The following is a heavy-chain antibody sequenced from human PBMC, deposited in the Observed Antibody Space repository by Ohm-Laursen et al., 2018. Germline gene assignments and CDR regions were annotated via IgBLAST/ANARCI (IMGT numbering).Heavy chain of an antibody. CDR2: ISAYNGNT. CDR3: ARVEIWGRISDDYYDSMNPLSPDY. D-gene: IGHD3-22*01. CDR1: GYTFTSYG. J-gene: IGHJ4*02. Sequence: ASVKVSCKASGYTFTSYGISWVRQAPGQGLEWMGWISAYNGNTNYAQKLQGRVTMTTDTSTSTAYMELRSLRSDDTAVYYCARVEIWGRISDDYYDSMNPLSPDYWGQRTLVTVSS. V-gene: IGHV1-18*01.